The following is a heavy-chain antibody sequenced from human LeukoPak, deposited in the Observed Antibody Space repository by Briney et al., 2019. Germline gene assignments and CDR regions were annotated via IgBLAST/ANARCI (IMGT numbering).Heavy chain of an antibody. CDR1: GFTFSSYS. D-gene: IGHD2-15*01. CDR2: IRSKAYGGTT. V-gene: IGHV3-49*04. Sequence: PGGSLRLSCAASGFTFSSYSMNWVRQAPGKGLEWVGFIRSKAYGGTTEYAASVKGRFTISRDDSKSIAYLQMNSLKTEDTAVYYCTRFVVVVAAPSGWGQGTLVTVSS. J-gene: IGHJ4*02. CDR3: TRFVVVVAAPSG.